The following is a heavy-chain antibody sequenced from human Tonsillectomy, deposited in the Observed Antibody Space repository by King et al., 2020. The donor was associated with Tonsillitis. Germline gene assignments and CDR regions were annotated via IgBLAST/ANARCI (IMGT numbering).Heavy chain of an antibody. J-gene: IGHJ4*02. CDR1: GGTFSSYA. D-gene: IGHD4-23*01. CDR2: IIPIFGTA. V-gene: IGHV1-69*12. Sequence: VQLVQSGAEVKKPGSSVKVSCKASGGTFSSYAISWVRQAPGQGLEWMGGIIPIFGTANYAQKFQGRVTITADESTSTACMELSSLRSEDTAVYYCARGGGGTMPTVVTAPFDYWGQGTLVTVSS. CDR3: ARGGGGTMPTVVTAPFDY.